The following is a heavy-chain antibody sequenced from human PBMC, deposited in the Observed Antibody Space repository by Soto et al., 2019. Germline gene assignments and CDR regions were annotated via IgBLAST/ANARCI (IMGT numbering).Heavy chain of an antibody. J-gene: IGHJ5*02. CDR3: ARSADCSGGSCYGVNWFDP. CDR1: GGSISSGGYY. V-gene: IGHV4-31*03. CDR2: IYYSGST. Sequence: PSETLSLTCTVSGGSISSGGYYWSWIRQHPGKGLEWIGYIYYSGSTYYNPSLKSRVTISVDTSKNQFSLKLSSVTAADTAVYYCARSADCSGGSCYGVNWFDPWGQGTLVTVSS. D-gene: IGHD2-15*01.